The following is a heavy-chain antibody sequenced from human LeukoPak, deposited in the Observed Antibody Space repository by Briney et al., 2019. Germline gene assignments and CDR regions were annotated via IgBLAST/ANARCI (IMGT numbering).Heavy chain of an antibody. V-gene: IGHV4-59*08. D-gene: IGHD6-13*01. CDR1: GGSISSYY. Sequence: PSETPSLTCTASGGSISSYYWSWLRQPPGKGLEWIGYIYYSGNTNYNPSLKSRVTISMDTSKNQFSLKLSSVTAADTSVYYCARARSSSWYFWFDPWGQGTLVTVSS. J-gene: IGHJ5*02. CDR3: ARARSSSWYFWFDP. CDR2: IYYSGNT.